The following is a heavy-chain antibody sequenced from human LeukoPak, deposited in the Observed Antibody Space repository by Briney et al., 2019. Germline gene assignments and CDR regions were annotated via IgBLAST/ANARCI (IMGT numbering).Heavy chain of an antibody. CDR2: IKQDASVK. D-gene: IGHD1-1*01. Sequence: GGSLRLSCVASGLTFGSHWMIWVRQAPGKGLEWVANIKQDASVKQYVDSVKGRFTISRDNAKNSLYLQMNSLRAEDTAVYYCARNDDVFDIWGQGTMVTVSS. V-gene: IGHV3-7*01. CDR3: ARNDDVFDI. CDR1: GLTFGSHW. J-gene: IGHJ3*02.